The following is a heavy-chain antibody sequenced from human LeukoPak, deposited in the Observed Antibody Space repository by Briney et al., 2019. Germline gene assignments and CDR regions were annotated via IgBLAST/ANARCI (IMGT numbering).Heavy chain of an antibody. J-gene: IGHJ4*02. CDR2: IYYSGST. CDR1: GASISSGAYY. V-gene: IGHV4-31*03. Sequence: SQTLSLTCTVPGASISSGAYYWAWIRQHPGKGLEWIGYIYYSGSTYYNPSLKSRVTISVDTSKNQFSLKLSSVTAADTAVYYCARARSGYYPFDYWGQGTLVTVSS. CDR3: ARARSGYYPFDY. D-gene: IGHD3-3*01.